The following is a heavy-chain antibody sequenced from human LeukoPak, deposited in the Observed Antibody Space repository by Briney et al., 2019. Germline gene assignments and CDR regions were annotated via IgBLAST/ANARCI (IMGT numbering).Heavy chain of an antibody. Sequence: GGSLRLSCAASGFTFSSYEMNWVRQAPGKGLEWVSFISSSGRTIYSADSMKGRFTISRDNANNSLYLQMNSLRAEDTAVYYCAELGITMIGGVWGKGTTVTISS. CDR2: ISSSGRTI. J-gene: IGHJ6*04. CDR3: AELGITMIGGV. V-gene: IGHV3-48*03. D-gene: IGHD3-10*02. CDR1: GFTFSSYE.